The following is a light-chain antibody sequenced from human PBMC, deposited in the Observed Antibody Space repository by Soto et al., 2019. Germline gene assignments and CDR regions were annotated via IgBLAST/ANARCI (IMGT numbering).Light chain of an antibody. J-gene: IGLJ1*01. Sequence: QSALTQPASVSGSPGQSITISCTGTSSDVGGYNYVSWYQQHPGNAPKLMIYDVSNRPSGVSNRFSGSKSGNTASLTISGLQAEDEADYYDNSYLRRITLYVFGTGTKGTV. V-gene: IGLV2-14*01. CDR1: SSDVGGYNY. CDR3: NSYLRRITLYV. CDR2: DVS.